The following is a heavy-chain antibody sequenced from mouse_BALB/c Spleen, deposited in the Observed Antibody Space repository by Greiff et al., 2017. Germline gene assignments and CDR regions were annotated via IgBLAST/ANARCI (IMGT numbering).Heavy chain of an antibody. D-gene: IGHD1-2*01. J-gene: IGHJ3*01. CDR3: ARDDTTAPFAY. V-gene: IGHV14-3*02. CDR2: IDPANGNT. Sequence: EVQLQQSGAELVKPGASVKLSCTASGFNIKDTYMHWVKQRPEQGLEWIGRIDPANGNTKYDPKFQGKATITADTSSNTAYLQLSSLTSEDTAVYYCARDDTTAPFAYWGQGTLVTVSA. CDR1: GFNIKDTY.